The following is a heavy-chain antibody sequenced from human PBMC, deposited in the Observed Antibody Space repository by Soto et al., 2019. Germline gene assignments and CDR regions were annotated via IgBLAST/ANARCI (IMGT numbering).Heavy chain of an antibody. V-gene: IGHV1-69*04. J-gene: IGHJ6*02. CDR1: GGTFSSYT. CDR2: IIPILGIA. Sequence: SVKVSCKASGGTFSSYTICWVRQAPGQGLEWMGRIIPILGIANYAQKFQGRVTITADKSTSTAYMELSSLRSEDTAVYYCARDGGSYYDILTGYPTDYYYYGMDVWGQGTTVTVSS. D-gene: IGHD3-9*01. CDR3: ARDGGSYYDILTGYPTDYYYYGMDV.